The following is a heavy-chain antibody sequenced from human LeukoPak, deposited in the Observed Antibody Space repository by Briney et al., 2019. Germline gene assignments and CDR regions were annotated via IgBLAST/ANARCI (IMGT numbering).Heavy chain of an antibody. V-gene: IGHV5-51*01. CDR3: ARRTLGATYDY. CDR2: IYPSDSDT. D-gene: IGHD1-26*01. J-gene: IGHJ4*02. Sequence: GESLKISCKGSGYTFTTYWIGWVRQTPGKGLEWMGIIYPSDSDTRYSPSFKGQVTISADKSISTAYLQWTTLEASDTAIYYCARRTLGATYDYWGQGTLDTVSS. CDR1: GYTFTTYW.